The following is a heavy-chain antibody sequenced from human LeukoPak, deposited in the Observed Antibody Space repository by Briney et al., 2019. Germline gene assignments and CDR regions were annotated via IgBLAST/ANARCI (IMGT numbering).Heavy chain of an antibody. J-gene: IGHJ3*02. CDR2: IYPGDSDT. V-gene: IGHV5-51*01. D-gene: IGHD5-18*01. CDR1: GYSFITYW. CDR3: ARRGYSYDNDAFDI. Sequence: GESLKISCKGSGYSFITYWIGWVRQMPGKGLEWMGIIYPGDSDTRYSPSFQGQVTISADKSISSVYLQWSTLKASDTPLYYCARRGYSYDNDAFDIWGQGTMVTVSS.